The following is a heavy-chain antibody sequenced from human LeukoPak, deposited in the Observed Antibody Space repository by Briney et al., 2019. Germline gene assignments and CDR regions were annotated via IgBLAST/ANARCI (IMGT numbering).Heavy chain of an antibody. D-gene: IGHD1-26*01. CDR3: ARERLSPIVGVDY. CDR1: GGSISSGSYY. V-gene: IGHV4-61*02. J-gene: IGHJ4*02. Sequence: PSETLSLTRTVSGGSISSGSYYWSWIRQPAGKGLEWIGRIYTSGSTNYNPSLKSRVTISVDTSKNQFSLRLSSVTAADTAVYYCARERLSPIVGVDYWGQGTLVTVSS. CDR2: IYTSGST.